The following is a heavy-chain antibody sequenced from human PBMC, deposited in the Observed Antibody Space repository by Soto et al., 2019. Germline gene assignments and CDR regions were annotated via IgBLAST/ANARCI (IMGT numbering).Heavy chain of an antibody. CDR3: ATCVTLFGSVDS. CDR2: ISSSGSYM. V-gene: IGHV3-21*06. CDR1: GFSFDSYT. D-gene: IGHD3-10*01. J-gene: IGHJ4*02. Sequence: EVQLVESGGGLVKPGGSLRLSCSASGFSFDSYTMNWVRQAPGKGLEWISSISSSGSYMYYAESVKGRFTISRDNAKSSVYLQMNSLGVEDSALYYCATCVTLFGSVDSWGQGTLVTVSS.